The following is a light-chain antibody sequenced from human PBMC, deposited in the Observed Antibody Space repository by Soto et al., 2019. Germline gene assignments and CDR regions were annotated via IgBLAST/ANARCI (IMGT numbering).Light chain of an antibody. V-gene: IGLV2-11*01. J-gene: IGLJ1*01. CDR3: CSYAGSRYV. Sequence: QPVLTQPRSVSGSPRESVTIFCTGTSSDVGGYNYVSWYQQHPGKAPKLMIYDVSKRPSGVPDRFSGSKSGNTASLTISGLQAEDEADYYCCSYAGSRYVFGTGTKVTVL. CDR2: DVS. CDR1: SSDVGGYNY.